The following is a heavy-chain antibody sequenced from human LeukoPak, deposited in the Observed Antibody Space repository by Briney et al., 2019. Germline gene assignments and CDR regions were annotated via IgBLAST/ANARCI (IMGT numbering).Heavy chain of an antibody. CDR1: GYTLSSYS. Sequence: ASVKVSCKASGYTLSSYSINWVRQAPGQGLEWMGWISTYNGNTNYAQKLQGRVTMTTDTSTSTAYMELRSLRSDDTVVYYCAKDRWRDGSSSFDNWGQGTLVTVSS. J-gene: IGHJ4*02. CDR3: AKDRWRDGSSSFDN. V-gene: IGHV1-18*01. D-gene: IGHD6-6*01. CDR2: ISTYNGNT.